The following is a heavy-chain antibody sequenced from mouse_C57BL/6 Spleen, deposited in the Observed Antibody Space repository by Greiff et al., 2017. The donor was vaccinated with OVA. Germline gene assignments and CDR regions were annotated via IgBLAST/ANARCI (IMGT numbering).Heavy chain of an antibody. V-gene: IGHV1-82*01. Sequence: VKLVESGPELVKPGASVKISCKASGYAFSSSWMNWVKQRPGKGLEWIGRIYPGDGDTNYSGKFQGKATLTADKSSSTAYMQLSSLTSEDSAVYFCARCLYYYGSNYDAMDYWGQGTSVTVSS. D-gene: IGHD1-1*01. J-gene: IGHJ4*01. CDR2: IYPGDGDT. CDR1: GYAFSSSW. CDR3: ARCLYYYGSNYDAMDY.